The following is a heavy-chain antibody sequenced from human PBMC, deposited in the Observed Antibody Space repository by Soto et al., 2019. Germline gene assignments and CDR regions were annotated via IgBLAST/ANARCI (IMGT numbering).Heavy chain of an antibody. J-gene: IGHJ4*02. V-gene: IGHV4-39*01. CDR2: IYYSGST. CDR1: GGSISSSTYY. CDR3: ARHGRVERIIDY. D-gene: IGHD1-26*01. Sequence: QLQLQESGPGLVKPSETLSLTCSVSGGSISSSTYYWGWIRQPPGKGLEWIASIYYSGSTYYNLSLKSRLTISVDTSKNQFYLNLSSVTAADTAVYYCARHGRVERIIDYWGQGTLVTVSS.